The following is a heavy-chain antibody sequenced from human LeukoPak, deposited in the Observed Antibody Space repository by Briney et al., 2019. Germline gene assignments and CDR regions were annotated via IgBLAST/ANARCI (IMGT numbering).Heavy chain of an antibody. CDR1: GFXVNSYE. J-gene: IGHJ4*02. V-gene: IGHV3-48*03. Sequence: GGSLRLSCGASGFXVNSYEINWVRQAPGKGQEWVSYISKSGSNMYYADSVKGRFTISRDNAKNSLYLQMNSLRVEDTAVYYCARETAVAGNDYWGQGTLVTVSS. CDR2: ISKSGSNM. D-gene: IGHD6-19*01. CDR3: ARETAVAGNDY.